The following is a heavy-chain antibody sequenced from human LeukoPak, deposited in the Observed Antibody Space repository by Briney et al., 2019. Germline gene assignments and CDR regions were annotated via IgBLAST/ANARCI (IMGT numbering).Heavy chain of an antibody. J-gene: IGHJ4*02. V-gene: IGHV3-23*01. CDR2: FSGSGGST. CDR1: GFTFSNYA. Sequence: GGSLRLSCAASGFTFSNYAMSWVRQAPGKGLEWVSAFSGSGGSTYYADSVKGRFTISRDNSKNTLYLQMNSLRAEDTAVYYCAKDDTRAYYYDSSGYYLVDYWGQGTLVTVSS. D-gene: IGHD3-22*01. CDR3: AKDDTRAYYYDSSGYYLVDY.